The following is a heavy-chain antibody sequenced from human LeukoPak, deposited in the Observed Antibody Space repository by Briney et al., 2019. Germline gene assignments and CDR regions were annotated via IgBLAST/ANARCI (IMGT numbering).Heavy chain of an antibody. J-gene: IGHJ4*02. Sequence: GGSLRLSCAASGFTFSSYAMSWVRQAPGKGLEWVSAIRGSGGSTYYADSVKGRFTISRDNTKNTLYLQMNSLRAEDTAVYYCAKDLVIPENIVLMVYATSFDYWGQGTLVTVSS. CDR3: AKDLVIPENIVLMVYATSFDY. CDR1: GFTFSSYA. D-gene: IGHD2-8*01. V-gene: IGHV3-23*01. CDR2: IRGSGGST.